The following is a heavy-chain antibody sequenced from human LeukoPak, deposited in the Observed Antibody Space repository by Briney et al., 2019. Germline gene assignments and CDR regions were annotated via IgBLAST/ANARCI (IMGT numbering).Heavy chain of an antibody. Sequence: GGTLRLSCAASGFTFSSYGMSWVRQAPGKGLEWVSAISGSGGSTYYADSVKGRFTISRDNAKKSVYLHMSSLRAEDTALYYCARLSAYYYGSYFYYYMDVWGKGTTVTVSS. V-gene: IGHV3-23*01. D-gene: IGHD3-10*01. CDR1: GFTFSSYG. CDR2: ISGSGGST. J-gene: IGHJ6*03. CDR3: ARLSAYYYGSYFYYYMDV.